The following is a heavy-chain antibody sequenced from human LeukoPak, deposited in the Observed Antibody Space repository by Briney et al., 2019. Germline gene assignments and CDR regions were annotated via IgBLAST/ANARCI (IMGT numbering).Heavy chain of an antibody. CDR3: ARGKGLWFGELLLPFDY. V-gene: IGHV4-34*01. J-gene: IGHJ4*02. Sequence: SETLSLTCAVYGGSFSGYYWSWIRQPPGKGLEWIGEINHSGSTNYNPSLESRVTISVDTSKNQFSLKLSSVTAADTAVYYCARGKGLWFGELLLPFDYWGQGTLVTVSS. D-gene: IGHD3-10*01. CDR2: INHSGST. CDR1: GGSFSGYY.